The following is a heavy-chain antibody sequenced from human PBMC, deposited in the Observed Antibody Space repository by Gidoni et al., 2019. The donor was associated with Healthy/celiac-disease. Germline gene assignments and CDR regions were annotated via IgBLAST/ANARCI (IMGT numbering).Heavy chain of an antibody. CDR1: GGSISGSSYY. Sequence: QLQLQESGPGLVKPSETLSLTCTVSGGSISGSSYYWGWIRQPTGKGLEGIGSIYYSGSTYYNPSLKSRVTISVDTSKNQFSLKLSSVTAADTAVDYCARHVVDIAVAGTSFDYWGQGTLVTVSS. V-gene: IGHV4-39*01. CDR3: ARHVVDIAVAGTSFDY. J-gene: IGHJ4*02. CDR2: IYYSGST. D-gene: IGHD6-19*01.